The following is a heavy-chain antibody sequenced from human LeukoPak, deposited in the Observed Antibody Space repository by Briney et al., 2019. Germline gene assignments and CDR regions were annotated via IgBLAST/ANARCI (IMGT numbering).Heavy chain of an antibody. D-gene: IGHD6-6*01. CDR3: AKDRPNGFDY. Sequence: GGSLRLSCTTSGFTFSDHAMTWVRHPPGQGLVWISAADGSGASTYYADSVRGRFAVSRDNSKNTLYLQMSNLRAEDTAVYYCAKDRPNGFDYWGQGTLVTVSS. V-gene: IGHV3-23*01. CDR1: GFTFSDHA. J-gene: IGHJ4*02. CDR2: ADGSGAST.